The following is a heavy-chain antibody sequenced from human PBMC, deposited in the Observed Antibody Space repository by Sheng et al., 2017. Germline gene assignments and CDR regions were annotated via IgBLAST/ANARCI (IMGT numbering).Heavy chain of an antibody. Sequence: EVQLVESGGGLVQPGGSLRLSCAASGFTFSDHYMDWVRQAPGKGLEWLGRIQGKPDGWTTYYAAPVTGRFIISRDDSTSTLYLQLNSLNTEDSGVYYCSTAGYNWNYVLAYWGQGALVTVSS. D-gene: IGHD1-7*01. CDR1: GFTFSDHY. CDR2: IQGKPDGWTT. V-gene: IGHV3-15*01. J-gene: IGHJ4*02. CDR3: STAGYNWNYVLAY.